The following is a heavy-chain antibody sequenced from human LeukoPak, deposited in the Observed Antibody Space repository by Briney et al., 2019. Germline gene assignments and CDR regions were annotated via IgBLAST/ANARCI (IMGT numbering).Heavy chain of an antibody. V-gene: IGHV3-30-3*01. D-gene: IGHD2-2*01. Sequence: GGSLRLSCAASGFTFXSYAMHWVRQAXXXXXXWXAXXXYDGSNKYYADSVKGRFTISRDNSKNTLYLQMNSLRAEDTAVYYCARDPEGVVPAASFDYWGQGTLVTVSS. CDR3: ARDPEGVVPAASFDY. J-gene: IGHJ4*02. CDR2: XXYDGSNK. CDR1: GFTFXSYA.